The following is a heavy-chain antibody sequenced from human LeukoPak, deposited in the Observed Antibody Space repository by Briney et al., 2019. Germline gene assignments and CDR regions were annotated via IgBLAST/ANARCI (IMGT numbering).Heavy chain of an antibody. V-gene: IGHV4-59*01. CDR1: GGPINDSY. CDR3: AREGRYFDSYGYHLFDL. D-gene: IGHD3-22*01. J-gene: IGHJ2*01. Sequence: SETLSLNCTVSGGPINDSYWSWIRQPPGERLEWIGSTNYNPSVKSRVSVSVDTSKNQVSLKVTSVTAADTAVYYCAREGRYFDSYGYHLFDLWGRGTLVTVSS. CDR2: T.